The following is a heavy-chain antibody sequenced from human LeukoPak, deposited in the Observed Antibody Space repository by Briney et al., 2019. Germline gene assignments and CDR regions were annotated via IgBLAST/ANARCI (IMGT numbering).Heavy chain of an antibody. CDR3: AKDARWWSSSWYRNWFDP. V-gene: IGHV3-9*01. J-gene: IGHJ5*02. CDR1: GFTFDDYA. CDR2: ISWNSGSI. D-gene: IGHD6-13*01. Sequence: PGGSLRLSCAASGFTFDDYAMHWVRQAPGKGLEWVSGISWNSGSIGYADSVKGRFTISRDNAKNSLYLQMNSLRAEDTALYYCAKDARWWSSSWYRNWFDPWGQGTLVTVSS.